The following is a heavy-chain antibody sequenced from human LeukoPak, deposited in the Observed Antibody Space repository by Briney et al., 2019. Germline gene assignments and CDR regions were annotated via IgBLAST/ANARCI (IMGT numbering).Heavy chain of an antibody. Sequence: SETLSLTCTISGGSVSDYYWSWIRRSPGKGLEWIGYIYHTGSTSYSPSLKSRVTISADTSQNQFSLKLSSVTAADTAVYYCASRKLGYDYWGQGTLVTVSS. CDR1: GGSVSDYY. D-gene: IGHD7-27*01. CDR2: IYHTGST. J-gene: IGHJ4*02. V-gene: IGHV4-59*02. CDR3: ASRKLGYDY.